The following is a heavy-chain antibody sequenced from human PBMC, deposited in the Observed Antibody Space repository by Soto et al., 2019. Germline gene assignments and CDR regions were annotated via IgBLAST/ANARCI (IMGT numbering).Heavy chain of an antibody. CDR2: IWHDGSNK. V-gene: IGHV3-33*01. D-gene: IGHD3-22*01. CDR3: ARSIVYGSSGYLDH. Sequence: QVQLVESGGGVVQPGRSLRLSCAASGFSFSSYGMHWVRQAPGKGLEWVAVIWHDGSNKFYADSVKGRFTISRDNSKNTLYLQMSCLRVDDTVVHYCARSIVYGSSGYLDHWGQGTLVTVSS. J-gene: IGHJ4*02. CDR1: GFSFSSYG.